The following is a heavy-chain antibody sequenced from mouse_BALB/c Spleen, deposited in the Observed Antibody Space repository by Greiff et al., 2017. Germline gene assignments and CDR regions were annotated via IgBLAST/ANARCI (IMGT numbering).Heavy chain of an antibody. D-gene: IGHD2-1*01. Sequence: QVQLKESGPGLVAPSQSLSITCTVSGFSLTSYGVHWVRQPPGKGLEWLGVIWAGGSTNYNSALMSRLSISKDNSKSQVFLKMNSLQTDDTAMYYCAGDGNYWYFDVWGAGTTVTVSS. CDR2: IWAGGST. J-gene: IGHJ1*01. V-gene: IGHV2-9*02. CDR3: AGDGNYWYFDV. CDR1: GFSLTSYG.